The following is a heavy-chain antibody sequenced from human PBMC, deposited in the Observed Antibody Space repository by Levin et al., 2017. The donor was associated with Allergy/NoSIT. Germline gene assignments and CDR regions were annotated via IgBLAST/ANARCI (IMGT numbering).Heavy chain of an antibody. CDR3: ARDSGSSWSYYDYYMDV. J-gene: IGHJ6*03. CDR2: ISSSSSYI. V-gene: IGHV3-21*01. Sequence: LSLTCAASGFTFSSSSMNWVRPAPGKGLEWVSSISSSSSYIYYADSVKGRFTISRDNAKNSLYLQMNSLRAEDTAVYYCARDSGSSWSYYDYYMDVWGKGTTVTVSS. D-gene: IGHD6-13*01. CDR1: GFTFSSSS.